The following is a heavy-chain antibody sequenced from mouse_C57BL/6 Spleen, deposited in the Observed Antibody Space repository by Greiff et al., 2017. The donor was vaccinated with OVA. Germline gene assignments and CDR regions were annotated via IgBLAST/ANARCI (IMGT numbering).Heavy chain of an antibody. J-gene: IGHJ2*01. Sequence: QVQLQQSGAELVKPGASVKLSCKASGYTFTEYTIHWVKPRSGQGLEWIGWFYPGSGSITYNEKFKGKATLTADKSSSTVYMALSRLTSEDSAVYFCARHEGDSSGYFYYFGYWGKGTTLTVAS. V-gene: IGHV1-62-2*01. CDR2: FYPGSGSI. CDR3: ARHEGDSSGYFYYFGY. D-gene: IGHD3-2*02. CDR1: GYTFTEYT.